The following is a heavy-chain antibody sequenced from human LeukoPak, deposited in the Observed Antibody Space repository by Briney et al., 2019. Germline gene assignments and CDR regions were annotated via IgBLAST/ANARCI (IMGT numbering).Heavy chain of an antibody. CDR3: ARDLTIFGSLGERNDAFGI. CDR1: GFTVSSNY. J-gene: IGHJ3*02. CDR2: IYSGGST. D-gene: IGHD3-3*01. Sequence: GGSLRLSCAASGFTVSSNYMSWVRQAPGKGLEWVSVIYSGGSTYYADSVKGRFTISRDNSKNTLYLQMNSLRAEDTAVYYCARDLTIFGSLGERNDAFGIWGQGTMVTVSS. V-gene: IGHV3-53*01.